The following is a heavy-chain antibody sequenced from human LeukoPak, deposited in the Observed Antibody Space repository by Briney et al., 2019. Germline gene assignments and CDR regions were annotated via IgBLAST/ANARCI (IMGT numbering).Heavy chain of an antibody. CDR1: GFTFSNYA. D-gene: IGHD6-19*01. Sequence: GGSLRLSCAVSGFTFSNYAISWVRQAPGKGPEWVSGISGRGDITNYADSVKGRFTISRDNSNSTVYLQVNSLRAEDSAIYYYAKGIAEAGNSQYFDYWGQGTLIIVS. V-gene: IGHV3-23*01. J-gene: IGHJ4*02. CDR2: ISGRGDIT. CDR3: AKGIAEAGNSQYFDY.